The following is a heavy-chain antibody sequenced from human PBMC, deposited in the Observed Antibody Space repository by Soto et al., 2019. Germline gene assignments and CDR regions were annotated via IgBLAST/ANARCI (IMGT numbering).Heavy chain of an antibody. D-gene: IGHD1-26*01. CDR1: GFTFSSYS. CDR2: ISSGSKTI. Sequence: GGSLRLSCAASGFTFSSYSVNWVRQAPGKGLEWVSYISSGSKTIYYADSVKGRFTVSRDNAKNSQYLQMNSLRDEDTAIYYCAREDILGARSFDYWGQGTLVTVSS. J-gene: IGHJ4*02. V-gene: IGHV3-48*02. CDR3: AREDILGARSFDY.